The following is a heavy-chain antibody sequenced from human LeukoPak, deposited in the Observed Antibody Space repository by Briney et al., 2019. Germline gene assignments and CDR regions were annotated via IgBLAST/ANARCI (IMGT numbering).Heavy chain of an antibody. D-gene: IGHD1-26*01. J-gene: IGHJ4*02. Sequence: SETLSLTCTVSGGSISSYFWSWIRQPPGKGLEWIGYIDNRGSTNYNPSLKSRVTISVDTSKNQFSLKLNSVTAADTAVYYCARGGSYTPYWGQGTLVTVSS. CDR2: IDNRGST. CDR1: GGSISSYF. V-gene: IGHV4-59*08. CDR3: ARGGSYTPY.